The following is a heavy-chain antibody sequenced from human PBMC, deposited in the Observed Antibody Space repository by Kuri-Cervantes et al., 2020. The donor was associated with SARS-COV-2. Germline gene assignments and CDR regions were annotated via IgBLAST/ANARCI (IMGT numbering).Heavy chain of an antibody. Sequence: SETLSLTCAVYGGSLSSYYWSWIRQPPGKGLEWIGEINHSGSSNYNPSLRSRVTISVDTSKNYFSLKLSSVTAADTAVYYCARSPVGGDCSGGRCYSYNSYYCGLDVWGQGTTVTVSS. CDR1: GGSLSSYY. D-gene: IGHD2-15*01. CDR2: INHSGSS. J-gene: IGHJ6*02. V-gene: IGHV4-34*01. CDR3: ARSPVGGDCSGGRCYSYNSYYCGLDV.